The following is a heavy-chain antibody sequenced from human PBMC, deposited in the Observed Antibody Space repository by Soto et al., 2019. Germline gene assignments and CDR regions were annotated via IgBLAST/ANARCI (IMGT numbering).Heavy chain of an antibody. CDR2: INAGNGNT. D-gene: IGHD4-17*01. CDR3: ARQMTTVTHDAFDI. V-gene: IGHV1-3*01. CDR1: GYTFTSYA. J-gene: IGHJ3*02. Sequence: GASVKVSCKASGYTFTSYAMHWVRQAPGQRLEWMGWINAGNGNTKYSQKFQGRVTITRDTSASTAYMELSSLRSEDTAVYYCARQMTTVTHDAFDIWGQGTMVTVSS.